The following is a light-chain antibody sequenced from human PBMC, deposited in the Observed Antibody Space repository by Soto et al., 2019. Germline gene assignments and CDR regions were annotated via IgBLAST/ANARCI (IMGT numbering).Light chain of an antibody. CDR3: GTWDNSLSAVV. J-gene: IGLJ3*02. V-gene: IGLV1-51*01. Sequence: QSVLTQPPSVSAAPGHKVTISCSGSSSNIGNNYVSWYQQLPGTAPKLLIYDNNKRPSGIPDRFSGSKSGTSATLGITGLQTGDEADYYCGTWDNSLSAVVFGGGTKLTVL. CDR1: SSNIGNNY. CDR2: DNN.